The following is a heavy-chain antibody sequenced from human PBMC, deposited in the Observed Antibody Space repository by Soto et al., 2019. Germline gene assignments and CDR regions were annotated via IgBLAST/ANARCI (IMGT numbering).Heavy chain of an antibody. CDR1: GGSISSSSYF. Sequence: PSETLSLTCTVSGGSISSSSYFWGWIRQPPGKGLEWIGSFYYSESPYYNPSLKSRVTISVDTSKNQFSLKLTSVTAADTAVYYCARDKITCLFDYWGQGTLVT. CDR2: FYYSESP. V-gene: IGHV4-39*02. CDR3: ARDKITCLFDY. D-gene: IGHD3-10*01. J-gene: IGHJ4*02.